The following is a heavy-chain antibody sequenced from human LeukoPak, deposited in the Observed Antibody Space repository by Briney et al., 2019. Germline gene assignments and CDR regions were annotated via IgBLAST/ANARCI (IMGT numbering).Heavy chain of an antibody. V-gene: IGHV3-9*01. CDR2: IARNSGNT. CDR3: AKDLNSYGSGSSYNPWGPFDS. D-gene: IGHD3-10*01. Sequence: GGSLRLSCAASGFTFDNYAMPWVRQAPGKGLEWDSVIARNSGNTGSADSVKGRFTISRDNAENSLYLQMNSLPPEDTAFYFCAKDLNSYGSGSSYNPWGPFDSWGQGTLVTVSS. J-gene: IGHJ4*02. CDR1: GFTFDNYA.